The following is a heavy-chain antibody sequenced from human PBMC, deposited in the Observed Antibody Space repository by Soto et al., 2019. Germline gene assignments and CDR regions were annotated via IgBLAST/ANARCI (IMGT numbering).Heavy chain of an antibody. CDR2: IYYSGRT. V-gene: IGHV4-39*01. J-gene: IGHJ4*02. CDR3: ARQRTTVVTQAYFDH. D-gene: IGHD2-21*02. CDR1: GESISSSSYY. Sequence: SETLSLTCIVSGESISSSSYYWGWIRQPPGKGLEWIGSIYYSGRTYYNPSFKSRVTMSIDTSKNQFSLKLSSVTATDTAVYYCARQRTTVVTQAYFDHWGQGALVTVS.